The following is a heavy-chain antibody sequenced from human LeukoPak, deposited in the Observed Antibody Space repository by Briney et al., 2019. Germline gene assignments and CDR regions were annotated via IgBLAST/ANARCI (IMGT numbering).Heavy chain of an antibody. J-gene: IGHJ4*02. V-gene: IGHV4-4*08. D-gene: IGHD3-10*01. CDR3: ARRRGGFGEGESGY. CDR1: GVSISGFY. Sequence: SETLSLTCTVSGVSISGFYWNWIRQPPRKGLEWVGYSHTGGSISSNPSLNSRVAFSMDTSKNQVSLRLNSVTATDTAVYYCARRRGGFGEGESGYWGQGIPVTVST. CDR2: SHTGGSI.